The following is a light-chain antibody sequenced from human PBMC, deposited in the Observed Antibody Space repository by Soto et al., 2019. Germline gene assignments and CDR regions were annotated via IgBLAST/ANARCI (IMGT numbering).Light chain of an antibody. J-gene: IGKJ2*01. CDR1: QSVSSY. V-gene: IGKV3-11*01. CDR3: QQYNNWPQT. CDR2: DAS. Sequence: EIVLTQSPATLSLSPGERATLSCRASQSVSSYFAWYQQKPGQAPRLLIYDASNRATGIPARFSGSGSGTDFTLSISSLQSEDFAVYYCQQYNNWPQTFGQGTKLEIK.